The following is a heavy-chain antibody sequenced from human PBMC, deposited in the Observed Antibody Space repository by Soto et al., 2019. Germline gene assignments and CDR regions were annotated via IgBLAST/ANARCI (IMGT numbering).Heavy chain of an antibody. V-gene: IGHV3-7*01. Sequence: GGSLILSCAASEFTFDKYYMTWVRQAPGKGPEWVANIKPDGSEQYYVDSVKGRFTISRDNANNSLYLQMNSLRAEDTAVYFCARGNWNYYYGFDVRGQRTTVTVS. CDR2: IKPDGSEQ. CDR1: EFTFDKYY. D-gene: IGHD1-20*01. CDR3: ARGNWNYYYGFDV. J-gene: IGHJ6*02.